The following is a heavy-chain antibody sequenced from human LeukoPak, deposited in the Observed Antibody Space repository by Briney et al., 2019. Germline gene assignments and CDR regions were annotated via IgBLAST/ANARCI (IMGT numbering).Heavy chain of an antibody. CDR1: GFTFSSYA. V-gene: IGHV3-21*01. J-gene: IGHJ4*02. D-gene: IGHD3-22*01. Sequence: GGSLRLSCAASGFTFSSYAMNWVRQAPGKGLEWVSSISSSSSYIYYADSVKGRFTISRDNAKNSLYLQMNSLRAEDTAVYYCAREGGYYYDSRGYIDYWGQGTLVTVSS. CDR2: ISSSSSYI. CDR3: AREGGYYYDSRGYIDY.